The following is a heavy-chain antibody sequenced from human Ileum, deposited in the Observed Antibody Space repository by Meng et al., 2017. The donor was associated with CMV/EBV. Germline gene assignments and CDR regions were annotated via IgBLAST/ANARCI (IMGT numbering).Heavy chain of an antibody. J-gene: IGHJ4*02. D-gene: IGHD3-10*01. V-gene: IGHV4-4*07. CDR3: ARGQTVRGFEY. CDR1: SASISPYY. Sequence: ADLRESGRGLVKPSETLSLTCTVSSASISPYYWNWIRQPAGKGLEWIGRIYTGGPTDYNPSLKSRVTMSVDTSKNQFFLNLSSVTAADTAVYYCARGQTVRGFEYWGLGILVTVSS. CDR2: IYTGGPT.